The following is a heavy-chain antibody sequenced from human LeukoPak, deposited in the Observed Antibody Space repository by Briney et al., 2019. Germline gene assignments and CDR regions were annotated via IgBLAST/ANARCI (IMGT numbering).Heavy chain of an antibody. CDR3: ARYYYDSRRAFDR. J-gene: IGHJ3*02. CDR1: GGSISNYY. D-gene: IGHD3-22*01. CDR2: IYYSGIT. Sequence: SETLSLTCTVSGGSISNYYWTWIRQPPGKGLEWIGYIYYSGITNYNPSLRSRVTISVDTSKNQFSLKLSSVTAADTAVYYCARYYYDSRRAFDRWGQGTMVSVSS. V-gene: IGHV4-59*01.